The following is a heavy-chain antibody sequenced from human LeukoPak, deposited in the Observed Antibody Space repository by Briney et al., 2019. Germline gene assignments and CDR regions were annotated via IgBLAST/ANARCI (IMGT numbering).Heavy chain of an antibody. D-gene: IGHD6-13*01. J-gene: IGHJ2*01. V-gene: IGHV4-61*01. CDR3: ARVRTGYSSSWSPNHWYFDL. CDR1: GGSVSSGSYY. Sequence: SETLSLTCTVSGGSVSSGSYYWSWIRQPPGKGLEWIGYIYYSGSTNYNPSVKSRVTISVDTSKNQFSLKLSSVTAADTAVYYCARVRTGYSSSWSPNHWYFDLWGRGTLVTVSS. CDR2: IYYSGST.